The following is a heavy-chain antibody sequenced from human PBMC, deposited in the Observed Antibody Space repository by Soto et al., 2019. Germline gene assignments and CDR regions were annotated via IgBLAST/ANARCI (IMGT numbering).Heavy chain of an antibody. CDR2: IYSGGST. V-gene: IGHV3-66*01. J-gene: IGHJ4*02. CDR1: GFTVSSNY. Sequence: EVQLVESGGGLVQPGGSLRLSCAASGFTVSSNYMSWVRQAPGKGLEWVSVIYSGGSTYYADSVKGRFTISRDNSKNTGYLKMNSWNAEDTAVYYCARGTVVPGLSRDYFDYWGQGTLVTVSA. CDR3: ARGTVVPGLSRDYFDY. D-gene: IGHD2-15*01.